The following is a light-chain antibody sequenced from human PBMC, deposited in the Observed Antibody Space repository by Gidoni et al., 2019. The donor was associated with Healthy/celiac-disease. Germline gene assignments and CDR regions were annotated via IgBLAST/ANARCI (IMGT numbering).Light chain of an antibody. CDR1: SSNIGSNT. Sequence: QSVLTQPPSASGTPGKRVTIPCSGSSSNIGSNTVTWYQQLPGTAPKLLIYSNNQRPSGVPDRFSGSKSGTSASLAISGLQSEDEADYYCAAWDDSLNGRVFGGGTKLTVL. CDR2: SNN. CDR3: AAWDDSLNGRV. J-gene: IGLJ3*02. V-gene: IGLV1-44*01.